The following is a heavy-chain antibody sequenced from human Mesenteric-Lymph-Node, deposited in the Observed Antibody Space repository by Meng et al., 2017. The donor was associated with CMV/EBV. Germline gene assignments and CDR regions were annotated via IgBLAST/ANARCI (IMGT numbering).Heavy chain of an antibody. Sequence: GLSRNAGGVGVCWIRTPPGQAWEWLAFIYRADDKRYRPSLRSRVTIAKDTAKNQVLLTMTNMDPVDTATYFCVHRNDWANNLFDYWGQGILVTVSS. CDR2: IYRADDK. CDR3: VHRNDWANNLFDY. D-gene: IGHD3-9*01. V-gene: IGHV2-5*02. J-gene: IGHJ4*02. CDR1: GLSRNAGGVG.